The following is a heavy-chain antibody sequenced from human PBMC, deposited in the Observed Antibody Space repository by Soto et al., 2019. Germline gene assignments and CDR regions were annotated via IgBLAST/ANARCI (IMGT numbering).Heavy chain of an antibody. Sequence: EVQLLESGGGLVQPGGSLRLSCAASGFTFNTYAMSWVRQAPGKGREWVSAIGSDGTAIQYADSVKGRFTISKDNSKDTLYLQMNSLRAEDTAVYYCAKPGLTVAGTRYFDRWGQGTLVTVSS. V-gene: IGHV3-23*05. CDR3: AKPGLTVAGTRYFDR. CDR1: GFTFNTYA. D-gene: IGHD6-19*01. J-gene: IGHJ4*02. CDR2: IGSDGTAI.